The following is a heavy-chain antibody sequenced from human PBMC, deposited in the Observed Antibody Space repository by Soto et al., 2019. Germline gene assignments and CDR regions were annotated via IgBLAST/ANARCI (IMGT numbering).Heavy chain of an antibody. D-gene: IGHD3-10*01. CDR1: GFSLSTSGVG. CDR3: AHSTYYYGSGSYCFDY. Sequence: QITLKESGPTLVKPTQTLTLTCTFSGFSLSTSGVGVGWIRQPPGKALEWLALIYWDDDKRYNPSLKSRLTSTKHTSKSQVVLTMTNMDPVDTAKYYCAHSTYYYGSGSYCFDYWGQGTLVTVSS. CDR2: IYWDDDK. J-gene: IGHJ4*02. V-gene: IGHV2-5*02.